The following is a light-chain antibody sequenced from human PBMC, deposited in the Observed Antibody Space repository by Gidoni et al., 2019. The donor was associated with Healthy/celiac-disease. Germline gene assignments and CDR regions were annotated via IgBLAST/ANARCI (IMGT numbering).Light chain of an antibody. V-gene: IGKV4-1*01. CDR2: WAS. Sequence: VSLGERATINCKSSQSVLYSSNNKNYLAWYQQKPGQPPKLLIYWASTRESGVPDRFRGSGSGTDFTLTISSLQAEDVAVYYCQQYYSTPLTFGGGTKVEIK. CDR3: QQYYSTPLT. CDR1: QSVLYSSNNKNY. J-gene: IGKJ4*01.